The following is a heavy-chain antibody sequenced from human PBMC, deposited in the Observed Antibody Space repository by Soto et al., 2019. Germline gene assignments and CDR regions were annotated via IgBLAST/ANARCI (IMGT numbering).Heavy chain of an antibody. CDR1: GFPAGDNY. Sequence: EVQLVESGGGLVQPGGSLRLSCEAFGFPAGDNYRSWAGQAPGKGLEWASVIYSGGNTYYGDSLKGRFTTSGDNSKTTLYLQMNNLRNDDTAVYYCARSVYDSLNGDSAYFDYWGQGTLVTVSS. CDR3: ARSVYDSLNGDSAYFDY. CDR2: IYSGGNT. D-gene: IGHD3-9*01. V-gene: IGHV3-66*01. J-gene: IGHJ4*02.